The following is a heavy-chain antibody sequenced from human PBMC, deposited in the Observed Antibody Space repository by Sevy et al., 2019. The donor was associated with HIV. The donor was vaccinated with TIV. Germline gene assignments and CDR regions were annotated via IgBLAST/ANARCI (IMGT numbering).Heavy chain of an antibody. V-gene: IGHV3-15*01. Sequence: GGSLRLSCAASAFTFSNAWRSWVRQAPGKGLEWVGRIKSKTDGGTTDYAAPVKGRFTISRDDSKNTLYLQMNSLKTEDTAVYYCTTEAYSGSYLHDYWGQGTLVTVSS. D-gene: IGHD1-26*01. J-gene: IGHJ4*02. CDR3: TTEAYSGSYLHDY. CDR1: AFTFSNAW. CDR2: IKSKTDGGTT.